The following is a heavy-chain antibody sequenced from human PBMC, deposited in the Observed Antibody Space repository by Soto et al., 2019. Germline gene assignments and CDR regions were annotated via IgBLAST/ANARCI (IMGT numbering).Heavy chain of an antibody. CDR1: GYTFTSYG. CDR2: ISAYNGNT. V-gene: IGHV1-18*04. CDR3: ARVGYDFWSGYSNWFDP. J-gene: IGHJ5*02. Sequence: ASVKVSCEASGYTFTSYGISWVRQAPGQGLEWMGWISAYNGNTNYAQKLQGRVTMTTDTSTSTAYMELRSLRSDDTAVYYCARVGYDFWSGYSNWFDPWGQGTLVTVSS. D-gene: IGHD3-3*01.